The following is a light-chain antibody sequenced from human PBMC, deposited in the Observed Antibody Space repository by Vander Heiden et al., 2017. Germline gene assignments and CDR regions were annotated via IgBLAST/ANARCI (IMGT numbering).Light chain of an antibody. Sequence: SARTQPASFLGPLGQSITFSCTGTSSDVGSYNRVSWYQQYPGKAPKLMIYEVRKRPLGVSNRFSGSKSGNTASLTISGLQAEDEADYYCCSYAGSRTWVFGGGTELTVL. J-gene: IGLJ3*02. V-gene: IGLV2-23*02. CDR3: CSYAGSRTWV. CDR2: EVR. CDR1: SSDVGSYNR.